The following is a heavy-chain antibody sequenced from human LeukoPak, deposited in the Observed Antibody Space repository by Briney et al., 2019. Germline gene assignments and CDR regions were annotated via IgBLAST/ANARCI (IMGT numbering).Heavy chain of an antibody. J-gene: IGHJ4*02. CDR1: NYTMNSGYY. D-gene: IGHD6-19*01. CDR3: ARGPAYSWLRSGSVCFFDF. CDR2: TTHSGST. V-gene: IGHV4-34*01. Sequence: SETLSLTCKVSNYTMNSGYYWSWIRQTPGNGLEWVGETTHSGSTDYSPSLKSRVSVSVDTSKNQFSLRLTSVTAADTAVYYCARGPAYSWLRSGSVCFFDFWGQGVLVTVSS.